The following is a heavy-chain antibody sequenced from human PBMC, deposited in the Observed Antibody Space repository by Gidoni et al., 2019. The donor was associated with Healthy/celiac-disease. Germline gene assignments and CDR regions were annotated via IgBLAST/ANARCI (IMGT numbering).Heavy chain of an antibody. Sequence: EVQLLESGGGLVQPGGSLRLSCAASGFTFSSYAMSWVRQAPGKGLEWVSAISGSGGSTYYADSVKGRFTISRDNSKNTLYLQMNSLRAEDTAVYYCAKKEETGYSSGWSIYDYGMDVWGQGTTVTVSS. CDR3: AKKEETGYSSGWSIYDYGMDV. CDR2: ISGSGGST. V-gene: IGHV3-23*01. D-gene: IGHD6-19*01. J-gene: IGHJ6*02. CDR1: GFTFSSYA.